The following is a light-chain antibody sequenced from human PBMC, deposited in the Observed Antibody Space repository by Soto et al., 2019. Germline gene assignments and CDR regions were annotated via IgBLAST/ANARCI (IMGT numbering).Light chain of an antibody. Sequence: QSVRTQPRSVSGSPGQSVTISCTGTSSDVGGYDYVSWYQQHPGKAPKLMIFDVNKRPSGVPDRFSGSKSGNTASLTISGLQAEDEADYSCFSYAGSRVFGGGTKLTVL. CDR1: SSDVGGYDY. CDR3: FSYAGSRV. V-gene: IGLV2-11*01. J-gene: IGLJ2*01. CDR2: DVN.